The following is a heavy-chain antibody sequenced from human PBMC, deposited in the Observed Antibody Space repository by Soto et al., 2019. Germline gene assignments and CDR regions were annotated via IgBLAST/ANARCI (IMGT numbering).Heavy chain of an antibody. CDR1: GGTFSSYT. J-gene: IGHJ2*01. D-gene: IGHD5-12*01. CDR2: IIPILGIA. V-gene: IGHV1-69*08. Sequence: QVQLVQSGAEVKKPGSSVKVSCKASGGTFSSYTISWVRQAPGQGLEWMGRIIPILGIANYAQKFQGRVTITADKSTSTAYMELSSLRSEDTAVYYCAREPRGSSGYVESYGYFDLWGRGTLVTVSS. CDR3: AREPRGSSGYVESYGYFDL.